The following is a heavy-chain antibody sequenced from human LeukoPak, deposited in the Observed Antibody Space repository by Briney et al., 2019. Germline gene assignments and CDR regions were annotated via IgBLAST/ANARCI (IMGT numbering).Heavy chain of an antibody. V-gene: IGHV4-31*03. CDR1: GGSISSGGYY. J-gene: IGHJ4*02. Sequence: SETLSLTCTVSGGSISSGGYYWSWIRQHPGKGLEWIGYIYYSGSTYYNPSLKSRVTISVDTSKNQFSLKLSSATAADTAVYYCARVAFGGVIDIDYWGQGTLVTVSS. CDR3: ARVAFGGVIDIDY. D-gene: IGHD3-16*02. CDR2: IYYSGST.